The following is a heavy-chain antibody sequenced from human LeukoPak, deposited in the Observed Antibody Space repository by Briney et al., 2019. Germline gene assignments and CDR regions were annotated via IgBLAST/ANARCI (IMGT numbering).Heavy chain of an antibody. J-gene: IGHJ3*02. CDR2: INTDSGDP. Sequence: ASVKVSCKASGYSFNSQGMNWVRQAPGQGLEWMGWINTDSGDPTYAQGFTGRFVFSLDSSVSTAYLQISNLRPEDTAKYYCAREILRFDIWGQGTMVTVSS. V-gene: IGHV7-4-1*02. CDR1: GYSFNSQG. CDR3: AREILRFDI.